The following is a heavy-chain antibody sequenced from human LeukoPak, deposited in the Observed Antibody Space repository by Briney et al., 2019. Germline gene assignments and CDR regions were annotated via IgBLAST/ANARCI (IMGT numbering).Heavy chain of an antibody. Sequence: AGGSLRLSCAASGFTFSSYSMNWVRQAPGNGLEGVSSISSSSSYIYYADSVRGLFTISRDNAKNSLYLQMNRLRAEATAVSYCDRGEYSSSWYLVDYCRQATLVTVSS. CDR3: DRGEYSSSWYLVDY. J-gene: IGHJ4*02. CDR2: ISSSSSYI. D-gene: IGHD6-13*01. CDR1: GFTFSSYS. V-gene: IGHV3-21*01.